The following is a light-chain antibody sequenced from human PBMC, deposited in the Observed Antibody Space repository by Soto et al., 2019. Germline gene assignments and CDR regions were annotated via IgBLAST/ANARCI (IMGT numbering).Light chain of an antibody. CDR3: HAYDSSLSAWV. CDR1: SSNIGAGYD. Sequence: QSVLTQPPSVSGAPGQRVTISCTGSSSNIGAGYDVHWYQHLPGTAPKLLIFGNTNRPSGVPDRFSGSKSGTSASLAITGLQAEDEADYYCHAYDSSLSAWVFGGGTKLTVL. J-gene: IGLJ3*02. V-gene: IGLV1-40*01. CDR2: GNT.